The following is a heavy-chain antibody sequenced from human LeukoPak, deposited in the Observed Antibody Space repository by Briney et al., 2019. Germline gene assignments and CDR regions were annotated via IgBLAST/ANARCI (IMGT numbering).Heavy chain of an antibody. CDR3: ARDYCGGDCYVDY. D-gene: IGHD2-21*02. Sequence: GRPLRLSCAASGFTFSSYGMHWVRQAPGKGLEWVAVIWYDGSSKYYADSVKGRFTISKDKSKNTLYLQMNNLRTEDTAVYYCARDYCGGDCYVDYWGQGTLVTVSS. CDR1: GFTFSSYG. CDR2: IWYDGSSK. J-gene: IGHJ4*02. V-gene: IGHV3-33*01.